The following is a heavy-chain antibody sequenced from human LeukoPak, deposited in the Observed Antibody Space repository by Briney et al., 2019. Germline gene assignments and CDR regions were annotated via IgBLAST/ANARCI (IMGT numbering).Heavy chain of an antibody. CDR3: AKDIAPLYSSSLAHAFDI. CDR1: GFTFSTYG. Sequence: GGSLRLSCAASGFTFSTYGMHWVRQGPGKGLEWVAFIRYDGSNKYYADSVKGRFTISRDNAKNSLYLQMNSLRAEDTALYYCAKDIAPLYSSSLAHAFDIWGQGTMVTVSS. D-gene: IGHD6-13*01. CDR2: IRYDGSNK. J-gene: IGHJ3*02. V-gene: IGHV3-30*02.